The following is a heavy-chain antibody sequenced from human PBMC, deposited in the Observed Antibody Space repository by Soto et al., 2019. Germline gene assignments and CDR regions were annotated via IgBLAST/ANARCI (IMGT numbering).Heavy chain of an antibody. D-gene: IGHD5-12*01. CDR3: AREGWGGWLQSWDAFDI. V-gene: IGHV4-61*01. Sequence: PSETLSLTCTVSGGSVSSGSYYWSWIRQPPGKGLEWIGYIYYSGSTNYNPSLKSRVTISVDTSKNQFSLKLSSVTAADTAVYYCAREGWGGWLQSWDAFDIWGQGTMVTVSS. CDR2: IYYSGST. J-gene: IGHJ3*02. CDR1: GGSVSSGSYY.